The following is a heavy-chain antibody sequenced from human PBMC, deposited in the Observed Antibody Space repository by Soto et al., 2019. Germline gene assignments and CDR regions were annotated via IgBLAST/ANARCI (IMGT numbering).Heavy chain of an antibody. CDR1: GYTFTGYY. CDR3: ARDVGTYYYGSGSYSNYGMDV. Sequence: ASVKVSCKASGYTFTGYYMHWVRQAPGQGLEWMGWINPNSGGTNYAQKFQGWVTMTRDTSISTAYMELSRLRSDDTAVYYCARDVGTYYYGSGSYSNYGMDVWGQGTTVTVSS. V-gene: IGHV1-2*04. D-gene: IGHD3-10*01. CDR2: INPNSGGT. J-gene: IGHJ6*02.